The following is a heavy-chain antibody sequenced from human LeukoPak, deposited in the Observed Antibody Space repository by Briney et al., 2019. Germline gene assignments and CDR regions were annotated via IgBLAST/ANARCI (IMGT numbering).Heavy chain of an antibody. CDR3: AKDYEDRGWLQRTGGDY. CDR2: ISGSGGST. CDR1: GFTVSSNY. J-gene: IGHJ4*02. D-gene: IGHD5-24*01. V-gene: IGHV3-23*01. Sequence: GGSLRLSCAASGFTVSSNYMSWVRQAPGKGLEWVSAISGSGGSTYYADSVKGRFTISRDNSKNTLYLQMNSLRAEDTAVYYCAKDYEDRGWLQRTGGDYWGQGTLVTVSS.